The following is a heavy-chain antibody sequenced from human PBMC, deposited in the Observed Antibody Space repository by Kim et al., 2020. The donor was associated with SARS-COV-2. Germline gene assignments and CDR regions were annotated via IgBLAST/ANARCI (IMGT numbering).Heavy chain of an antibody. CDR2: ISSSSTTI. D-gene: IGHD6-6*01. V-gene: IGHV3-48*02. CDR1: GFTFSSYS. Sequence: GGSLRLSCAASGFTFSSYSMNWVRQAPGKGLEWVSYISSSSTTIYYADSVKARFTISRDDAKNSLYLQMNSLRDEDSAVYYCARDTSSSTDPFDYWGQGTLVTVSS. CDR3: ARDTSSSTDPFDY. J-gene: IGHJ4*02.